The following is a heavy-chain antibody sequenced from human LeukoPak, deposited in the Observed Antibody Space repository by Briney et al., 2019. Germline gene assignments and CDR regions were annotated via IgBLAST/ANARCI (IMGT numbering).Heavy chain of an antibody. D-gene: IGHD3-9*01. V-gene: IGHV4-34*01. CDR3: AGALDWSSGDDY. Sequence: SETLSLTCAVYGGSFSGYYWSWIRQPPGKGLEWIGEINHSGSTNYNPSLKSRVTISVDTSKNQFSLKLSSVTAADTAVYYCAGALDWSSGDDYWGQGTLVTVSS. CDR1: GGSFSGYY. CDR2: INHSGST. J-gene: IGHJ4*02.